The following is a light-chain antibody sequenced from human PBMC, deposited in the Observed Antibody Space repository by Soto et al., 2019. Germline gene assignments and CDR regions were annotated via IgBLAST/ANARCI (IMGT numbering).Light chain of an antibody. Sequence: EIVMTQSPVTLSVSPGERATLSCRASQSVSSNLAWFQQKPGQAPRLLIYGASIRAIGTPAKFSGSGSGTEFTLTIGGLQSEDFAVYYCQQYNNWPRTFGQGTKVDIK. CDR3: QQYNNWPRT. J-gene: IGKJ1*01. V-gene: IGKV3-15*01. CDR1: QSVSSN. CDR2: GAS.